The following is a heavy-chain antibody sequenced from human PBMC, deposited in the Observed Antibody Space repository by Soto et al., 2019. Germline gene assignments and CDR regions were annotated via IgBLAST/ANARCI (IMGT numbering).Heavy chain of an antibody. CDR2: IIPIFGTA. CDR3: ARDLYRYCSSTSCYAADY. V-gene: IGHV1-69*13. Sequence: GAPVKVSCKASGGTLSSYAINWGRQAPGQRLEWMGGIIPIFGTANYAQKFQGRVTITADESTSTAYMELSSLRSEDTAVYYCARDLYRYCSSTSCYAADYWGQGTLVTVSS. J-gene: IGHJ4*02. CDR1: GGTLSSYA. D-gene: IGHD2-2*01.